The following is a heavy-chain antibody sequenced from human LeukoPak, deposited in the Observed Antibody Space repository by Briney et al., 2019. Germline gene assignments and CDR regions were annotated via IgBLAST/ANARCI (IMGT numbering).Heavy chain of an antibody. CDR2: IIPIFGTT. D-gene: IGHD2-21*02. CDR3: ARDVNWEVVETSPRWNPPSFDL. V-gene: IGHV1-69*13. CDR1: GFTFGTDA. J-gene: IGHJ4*02. Sequence: GSSVQVSCTASGFTFGTDAVSWVRQAPGQGLEWMGGIIPIFGTTTYARKFFDRVTITSGDSTSRMELTSLTSDDTAVYYCARDVNWEVVETSPRWNPPSFDLWGQGTLVIVSS.